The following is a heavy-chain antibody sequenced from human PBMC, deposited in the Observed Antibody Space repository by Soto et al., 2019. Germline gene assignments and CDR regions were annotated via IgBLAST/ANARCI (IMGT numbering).Heavy chain of an antibody. V-gene: IGHV1-18*01. CDR3: ARVVYSSCWFDYYCGMDV. CDR2: ISAYNGNT. CDR1: GYTFTSYG. D-gene: IGHD6-19*01. Sequence: QVQLVQSGAEVKKPGASVKVSCKASGYTFTSYGISWVRQAPGQGLEWMGWISAYNGNTNYAQKLQGRVTMTTDTSTNTAYMELRSLRSDDTAVYYWARVVYSSCWFDYYCGMDVWGQGTTVTVSS. J-gene: IGHJ6*02.